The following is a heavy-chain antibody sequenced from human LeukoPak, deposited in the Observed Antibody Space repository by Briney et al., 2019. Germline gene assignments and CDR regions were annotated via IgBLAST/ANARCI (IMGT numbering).Heavy chain of an antibody. J-gene: IGHJ5*02. CDR3: ARDRSRGENWFDP. V-gene: IGHV3-21*01. CDR2: ISSSGSYK. CDR1: GFTFSSYS. Sequence: TGGSLRLSCAASGFTFSSYSMNWVRQAPGKGLEWVSSISSSGSYKYYADSLKGRFTISRDNAKNSLYLQINSLRAEDTAVYYCARDRSRGENWFDPWGQGTLVTVSS. D-gene: IGHD3-10*01.